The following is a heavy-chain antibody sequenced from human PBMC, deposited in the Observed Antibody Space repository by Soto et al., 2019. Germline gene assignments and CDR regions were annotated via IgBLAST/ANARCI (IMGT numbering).Heavy chain of an antibody. Sequence: PGGSLRLSCAASGFTFSDYFMTWIRQAPGKGLEWVSYISSGGGTTYYADSVKGRFTISRDTAKNSLYLQMNSLRADDTAIYYCARHDRTYDYWGQGTLVTVS. CDR2: ISSGGGTT. CDR3: ARHDRTYDY. CDR1: GFTFSDYF. V-gene: IGHV3-11*01. J-gene: IGHJ4*02.